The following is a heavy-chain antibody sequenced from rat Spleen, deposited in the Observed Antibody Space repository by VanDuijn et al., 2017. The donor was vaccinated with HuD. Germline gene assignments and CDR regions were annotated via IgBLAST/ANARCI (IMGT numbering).Heavy chain of an antibody. Sequence: EVQLVESGGGFVQPGGSMKLSCAPSGFTFSNFDMAWVRQTPTTGLEWVASISYDGSSAYYRDSVKGRFTISRDNAKSTLYLQMDSLRSEDTATYYCARRWGIAAMDYWGQGVMVTVSS. CDR2: ISYDGSSA. D-gene: IGHD1-2*01. CDR3: ARRWGIAAMDY. J-gene: IGHJ2*01. V-gene: IGHV5-25*01. CDR1: GFTFSNFD.